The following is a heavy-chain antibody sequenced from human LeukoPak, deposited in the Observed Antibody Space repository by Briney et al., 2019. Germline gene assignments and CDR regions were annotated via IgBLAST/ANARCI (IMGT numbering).Heavy chain of an antibody. J-gene: IGHJ1*01. Sequence: GECLRLSCGASGFTFSSDWMHWVRQTPGKGLVWISGISSDGRRAIYAASVRGRLTISRDNARDALYLHMNSLRAEDTAMYYCTRDFQFRTPGGQ. D-gene: IGHD1-14*01. CDR1: GFTFSSDW. CDR2: ISSDGRRA. CDR3: TRDFQFRTP. V-gene: IGHV3-74*01.